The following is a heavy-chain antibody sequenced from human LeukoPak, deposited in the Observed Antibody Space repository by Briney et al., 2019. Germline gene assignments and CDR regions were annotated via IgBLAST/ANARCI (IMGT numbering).Heavy chain of an antibody. V-gene: IGHV4-59*01. CDR3: ARAHYYDSSGYDY. CDR1: GGSISSYY. Sequence: EASETLSLTCTVSGGSISSYYWSWIRQPPGKGLEWIGYIYYSGSTNYNPSLKSRVTISADTSKNQFSLKLSSVTAADTAVYYCARAHYYDSSGYDYWGQGTLVTVSS. D-gene: IGHD3-22*01. CDR2: IYYSGST. J-gene: IGHJ4*02.